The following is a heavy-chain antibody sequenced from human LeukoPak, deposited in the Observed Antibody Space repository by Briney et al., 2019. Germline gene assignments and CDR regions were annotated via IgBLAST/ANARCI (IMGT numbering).Heavy chain of an antibody. CDR1: GFAFSSNW. CDR3: AKDISQYYGSASLDY. V-gene: IGHV3-9*01. Sequence: GGSLRLSCAASGFAFSSNWMHWVRQAPGKGLEWVSGIGWNSGSIGYADSVKGRFTISRDNAKNSLYLQMNSLRAEDTALYYCAKDISQYYGSASLDYWGQGTLVTVSS. CDR2: IGWNSGSI. D-gene: IGHD3-10*01. J-gene: IGHJ4*02.